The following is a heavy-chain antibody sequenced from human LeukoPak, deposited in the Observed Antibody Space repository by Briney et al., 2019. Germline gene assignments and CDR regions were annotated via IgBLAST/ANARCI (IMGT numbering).Heavy chain of an antibody. CDR3: ARDRGTYYYDSSGYYPLDY. Sequence: GASVKVSCKASGYTFTSYGISWVRQAPGQGLEWMGCISAYNGNTNYAQKLQGRVTMTTDTSTSTAYMELRSLRSDDTAVYYCARDRGTYYYDSSGYYPLDYWGQGTLVTVSS. D-gene: IGHD3-22*01. CDR2: ISAYNGNT. V-gene: IGHV1-18*01. CDR1: GYTFTSYG. J-gene: IGHJ4*02.